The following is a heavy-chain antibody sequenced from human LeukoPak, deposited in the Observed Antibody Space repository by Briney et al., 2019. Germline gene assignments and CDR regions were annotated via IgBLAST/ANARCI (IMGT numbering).Heavy chain of an antibody. Sequence: SETLSLTCTVSGGSVSSGSYYWSWIRQPPGKGLEWIGYIYYSGSTYYNPSLKSRVTISVDTSKNQFSLKLSSVTAADTAVYYCARANSGYEFDYWGQGTLVTVSS. D-gene: IGHD5-12*01. V-gene: IGHV4-30-4*08. CDR1: GGSVSSGSYY. J-gene: IGHJ4*02. CDR2: IYYSGST. CDR3: ARANSGYEFDY.